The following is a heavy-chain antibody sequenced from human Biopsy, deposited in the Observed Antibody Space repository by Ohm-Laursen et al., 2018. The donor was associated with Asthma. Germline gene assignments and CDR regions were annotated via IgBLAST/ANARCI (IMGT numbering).Heavy chain of an antibody. CDR1: GFTFGDYW. CDR3: VKDTVEDRGGYYTFDV. D-gene: IGHD3-22*01. V-gene: IGHV3-23*01. J-gene: IGHJ3*01. CDR2: ISPDGRSA. Sequence: SLRLSCSASGFTFGDYWMSWVRQVPGKGLEWVSTISPDGRSAHGPDSFRGRFTISRDNSRDTLYLQMRSLRADDTAVYYCVKDTVEDRGGYYTFDVWGQGTEVTVSS.